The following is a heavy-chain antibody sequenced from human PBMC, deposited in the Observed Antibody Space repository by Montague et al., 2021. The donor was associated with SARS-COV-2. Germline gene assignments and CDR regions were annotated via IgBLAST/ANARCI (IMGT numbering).Heavy chain of an antibody. CDR1: GVSVTDYY. Sequence: SETLSLTCTVSGVSVTDYYWSWIRQPPGKGLEWVGDVLYNKGTNFNPSLKSRVAISVDTSKNQFSLRLTSVTAADTDFYHCVRHPHYDGLNGPPDFWDQGALVTVSS. CDR2: VLYNKGT. D-gene: IGHD3-9*01. CDR3: VRHPHYDGLNGPPDF. J-gene: IGHJ4*02. V-gene: IGHV4-59*08.